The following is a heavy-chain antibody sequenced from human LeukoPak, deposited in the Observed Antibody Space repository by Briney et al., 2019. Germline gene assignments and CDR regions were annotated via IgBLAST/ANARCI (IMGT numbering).Heavy chain of an antibody. Sequence: GGSLRLSRAPSGFTFSDYYMSWIRQAPGKGLEWVSYISSSGSTIYYADSVKGRFTISRDNAKNSLYLQMNSLRAEDTAVYYCARGYSGSYTRFDYWGQGTLVTVCS. CDR3: ARGYSGSYTRFDY. CDR2: ISSSGSTI. CDR1: GFTFSDYY. J-gene: IGHJ4*02. V-gene: IGHV3-11*01. D-gene: IGHD1-26*01.